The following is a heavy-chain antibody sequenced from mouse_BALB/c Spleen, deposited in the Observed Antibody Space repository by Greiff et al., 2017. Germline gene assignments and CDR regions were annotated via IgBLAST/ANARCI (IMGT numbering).Heavy chain of an antibody. D-gene: IGHD1-1*01. CDR2: IWAGGST. CDR1: GFSLTSYG. CDR3: ARANYYGSRANFAY. Sequence: VQGVESGPGLVAPSQSLSITCTVSGFSLTSYGVHWVRQPPGKGLEWLGVIWAGGSTNYNSALMSRLSISKDNSKSQVFLKMNSLQTDDTAMYYCARANYYGSRANFAYWGQGTLVTVSA. V-gene: IGHV2-9*02. J-gene: IGHJ3*01.